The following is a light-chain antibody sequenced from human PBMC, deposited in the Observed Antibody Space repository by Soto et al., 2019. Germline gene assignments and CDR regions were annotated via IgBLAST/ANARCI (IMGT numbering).Light chain of an antibody. J-gene: IGKJ1*01. CDR3: QQYSTSPRT. CDR2: AAS. CDR1: QSVRNNY. V-gene: IGKV3-20*01. Sequence: EIVLTQFPGTLSLSPGERATLSCRASQSVRNNYLAWYQQRPGQAPRLLIYAASSRATGIPDRFSGSGSGTDFTLTISRLEPEDFAVYYCQQYSTSPRTFGQGTKGDIK.